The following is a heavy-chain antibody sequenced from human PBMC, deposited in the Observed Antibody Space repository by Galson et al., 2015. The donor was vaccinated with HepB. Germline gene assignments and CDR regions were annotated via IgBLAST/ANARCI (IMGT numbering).Heavy chain of an antibody. J-gene: IGHJ4*02. Sequence: SLRLSCAASGFTFSSYSISWVRQAPGKGLEWVSPITSASNYIYYADSVKGRFTISRDDAKNSLYLHMNSLRAEDSAVYYGTRGTVTAPQFDYWGQGTLVTVSS. CDR1: GFTFSSYS. D-gene: IGHD2-21*02. V-gene: IGHV3-21*01. CDR2: ITSASNYI. CDR3: TRGTVTAPQFDY.